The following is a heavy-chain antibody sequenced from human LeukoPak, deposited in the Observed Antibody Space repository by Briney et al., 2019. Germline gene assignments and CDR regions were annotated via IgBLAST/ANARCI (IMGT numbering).Heavy chain of an antibody. CDR2: ISSSSSYT. V-gene: IGHV3-11*05. J-gene: IGHJ5*02. CDR3: ARVRNAWELLGWLDP. CDR1: GFTFSDYY. D-gene: IGHD1-26*01. Sequence: GGSLRLSCAASGFTFSDYYMSWIRQAPGKGLEWVSYISSSSSYTNYADSVKGRFTISRDNAKNSLYLQMNSLRAEDTAVYYCARVRNAWELLGWLDPWGQGTLVTVSS.